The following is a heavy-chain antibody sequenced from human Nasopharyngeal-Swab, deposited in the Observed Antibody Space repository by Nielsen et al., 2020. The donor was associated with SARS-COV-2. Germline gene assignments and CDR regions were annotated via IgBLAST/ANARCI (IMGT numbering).Heavy chain of an antibody. V-gene: IGHV3-30-3*01. CDR3: ARDASSSWYIGGEDY. Sequence: GESLKLSCAASGFTFSSYAMHWVRQAPGKGLEGVAVISYDGSNKYYADSVKGRFTISRDNSKNTLYLQMNSLRAEDTAVYYCARDASSSWYIGGEDYWGQGTLVTVSS. D-gene: IGHD6-13*01. CDR2: ISYDGSNK. J-gene: IGHJ4*02. CDR1: GFTFSSYA.